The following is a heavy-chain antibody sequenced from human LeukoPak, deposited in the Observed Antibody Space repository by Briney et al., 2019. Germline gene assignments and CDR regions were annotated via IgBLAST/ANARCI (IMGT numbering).Heavy chain of an antibody. V-gene: IGHV4-39*07. CDR2: INHSGST. J-gene: IGHJ4*02. Sequence: SETMSLTCSVSGGSISSGGYYWSSIRQPPGKGLEWIGEINHSGSTNYNPSLKSRVTISVDTSKNQFSLKLSSVTAADTAVYYCARTHIGILPFDYWGQGTLVTVSS. CDR3: ARTHIGILPFDY. CDR1: GGSISSGGYY.